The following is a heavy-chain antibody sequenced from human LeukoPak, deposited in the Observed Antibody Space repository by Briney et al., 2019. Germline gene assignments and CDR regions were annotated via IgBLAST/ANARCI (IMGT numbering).Heavy chain of an antibody. D-gene: IGHD1-7*01. J-gene: IGHJ5*02. CDR1: GYTFTGYY. V-gene: IGHV1-2*02. CDR3: ARVEDWNYWFDP. Sequence: ASVKVSCKASGYTFTGYYMHWGRPGPGQGAGWGGWINLNRGGTNYAQKFQGRVTMTRDTSITTSYMELRRLRSDDTAVYYCARVEDWNYWFDPWGQGTLVTVSS. CDR2: INLNRGGT.